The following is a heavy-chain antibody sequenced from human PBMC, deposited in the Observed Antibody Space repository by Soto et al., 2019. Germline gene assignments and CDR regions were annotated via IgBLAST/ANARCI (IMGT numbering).Heavy chain of an antibody. Sequence: ASVKVSCKASGYTFSSYGVSWVRQAPGQGLEWMGWISGYNGYTNYAQKFQGRVAMTTDTSTSTAYMDLRSLTSDDTAVYYCAKLGGSYNYGMGVWGQGTTVTVSS. V-gene: IGHV1-18*01. CDR2: ISGYNGYT. D-gene: IGHD6-6*01. J-gene: IGHJ6*02. CDR3: AKLGGSYNYGMGV. CDR1: GYTFSSYG.